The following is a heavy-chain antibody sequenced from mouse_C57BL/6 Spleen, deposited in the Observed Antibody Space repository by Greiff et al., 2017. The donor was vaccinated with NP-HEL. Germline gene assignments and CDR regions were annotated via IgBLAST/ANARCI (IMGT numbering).Heavy chain of an antibody. CDR1: GYTFTSYW. Sequence: QVQLQQPGAELVKPGASVKLSCKASGYTFTSYWMQWVKQRPGQGLEWIGEIDPSDSYTNYNQKFKGKATLTVGTSSSTAYMQLSSLTSEDSAVYYCARRGGPYYFDYWGQGTTLTVSS. CDR3: ARRGGPYYFDY. CDR2: IDPSDSYT. J-gene: IGHJ2*01. V-gene: IGHV1-50*01. D-gene: IGHD1-1*02.